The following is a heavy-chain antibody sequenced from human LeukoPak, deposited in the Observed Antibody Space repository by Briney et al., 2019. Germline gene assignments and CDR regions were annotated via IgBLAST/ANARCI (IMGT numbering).Heavy chain of an antibody. V-gene: IGHV4-4*07. Sequence: SETLSLTCTVSGGSISSYYWSWIRQPAGKGLEWVGRIYTSGSTNYNPSLKSRVTMSVDTSKNQFSLKLSSVTAADTAVYYCAGDYYDSSGSDDWGQGTLVTVSS. J-gene: IGHJ4*02. CDR2: IYTSGST. CDR3: AGDYYDSSGSDD. CDR1: GGSISSYY. D-gene: IGHD3-22*01.